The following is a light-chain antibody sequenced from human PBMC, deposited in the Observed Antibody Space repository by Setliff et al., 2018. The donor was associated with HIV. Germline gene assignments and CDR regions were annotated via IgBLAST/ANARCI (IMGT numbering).Light chain of an antibody. CDR3: QQRNTWPLS. CDR2: DTS. J-gene: IGKJ1*01. Sequence: EIVLTQSPDALSLSPGGRATLSRRASQSVGGKLEWFQQKPAQAPRLLIYDTSNRATGIPARFSGSGSETDFTLTISSLEPEDFAVYYCQQRNTWPLSFGQGT. CDR1: QSVGGK. V-gene: IGKV3-11*01.